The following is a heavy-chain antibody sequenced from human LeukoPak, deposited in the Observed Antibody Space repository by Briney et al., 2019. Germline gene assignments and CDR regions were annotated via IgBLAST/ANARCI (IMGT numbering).Heavy chain of an antibody. J-gene: IGHJ6*03. CDR1: GYTLTELS. CDR2: FDPEVGKT. Sequence: ASVKVSCKVSGYTLTELSMHWVRQAPGKGLEWMGGFDPEVGKTIYAQKFQGKLTMTEDTSTDTAYMELSSLRSEDTAVYYCARGLDLERGSYYYYMDVWGKGTTVTVSS. V-gene: IGHV1-24*01. D-gene: IGHD1-7*01. CDR3: ARGLDLERGSYYYYMDV.